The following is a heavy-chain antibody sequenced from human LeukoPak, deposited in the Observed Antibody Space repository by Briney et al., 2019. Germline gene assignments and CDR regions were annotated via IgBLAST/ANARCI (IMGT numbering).Heavy chain of an antibody. CDR3: ARLPGETWGLFDF. J-gene: IGHJ4*02. V-gene: IGHV4-39*01. CDR2: IYYNGIT. D-gene: IGHD3-16*01. CDR1: GDSIKNSDYY. Sequence: SGTLSLTCAVSGDSIKNSDYYWGWLRQPPGNGLEWIGSIYYNGITNYSPSLKSRVTISVDTSRNQFSLKLSSVTAADTAVYFCARLPGETWGLFDFWGQGILITVSS.